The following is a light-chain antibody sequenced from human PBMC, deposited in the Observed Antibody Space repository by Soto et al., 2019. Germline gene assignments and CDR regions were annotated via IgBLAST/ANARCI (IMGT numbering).Light chain of an antibody. J-gene: IGKJ1*01. CDR3: QQYNKWPRT. V-gene: IGKV3-15*01. Sequence: IVLTQSPALLSVPPGEGVTLSCRASQSVSTNLAWYQQTRGQAPRLLMFDASTRATGIPARFSGSGSGTEFTLTISSLQSEDSAIYYCQQYNKWPRTVGQGTKVDI. CDR2: DAS. CDR1: QSVSTN.